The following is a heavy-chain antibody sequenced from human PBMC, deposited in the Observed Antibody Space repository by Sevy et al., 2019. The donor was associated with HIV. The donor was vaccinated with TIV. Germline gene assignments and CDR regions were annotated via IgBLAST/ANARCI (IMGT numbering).Heavy chain of an antibody. V-gene: IGHV3-7*01. D-gene: IGHD1-26*01. CDR3: ARERGISFIVGATTGAFDI. CDR1: RFTFSNYW. CDR2: IKQDGSEK. J-gene: IGHJ3*02. Sequence: GGSLRLSCAASRFTFSNYWMSWVRQAPGKGLEWVANIKQDGSEKYYVDSVKGLFTISRDNAKNSLYLQMNSLGAEDTVVYYCARERGISFIVGATTGAFDIWGQGTMVTVSS.